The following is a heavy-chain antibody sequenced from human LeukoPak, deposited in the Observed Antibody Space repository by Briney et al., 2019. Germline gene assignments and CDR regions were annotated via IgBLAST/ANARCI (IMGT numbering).Heavy chain of an antibody. J-gene: IGHJ4*02. CDR1: GFTLSTYA. CDR2: IYSGGST. CDR3: ARVVDHDYGDYYLDY. Sequence: QPGGSLRLSCAASGFTLSTYAMSWVRQTPGKGLECISVIYSGGSTDYADSVKGRLTISRDNSKNTLYLQMNSLRAEDTAVYYCARVVDHDYGDYYLDYWGQGTLVTVSS. D-gene: IGHD4-17*01. V-gene: IGHV3-53*01.